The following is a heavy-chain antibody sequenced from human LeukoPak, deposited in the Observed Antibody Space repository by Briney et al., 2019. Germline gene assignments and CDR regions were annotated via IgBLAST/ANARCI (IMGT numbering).Heavy chain of an antibody. CDR3: ARDPPYYYDSSGYEGGDY. CDR1: GFTFSSYD. J-gene: IGHJ4*02. V-gene: IGHV3-48*03. D-gene: IGHD3-22*01. CDR2: ISSSGSTI. Sequence: GGSLRLSCAASGFTFSSYDMNWVRQAPGKGLEWVTYISSSGSTIYYADSAKGRFTISRDNAKNSLYLQMNSLRAEDTAVYYCARDPPYYYDSSGYEGGDYWGPGTLVTVSS.